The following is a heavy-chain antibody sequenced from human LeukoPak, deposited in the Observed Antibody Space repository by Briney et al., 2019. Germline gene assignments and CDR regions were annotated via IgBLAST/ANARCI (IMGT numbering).Heavy chain of an antibody. J-gene: IGHJ4*02. Sequence: PGGSLRLSCAASGFTFSSYSLNWVRQAPGKGLEWVSSISSSSSYIYYADSVKGRFTISRDNAKNSLYLQMNSLRAEDTAVYYCARSGYSGSCFDYWGQGTLVTVSS. V-gene: IGHV3-21*01. CDR2: ISSSSSYI. CDR3: ARSGYSGSCFDY. D-gene: IGHD1-26*01. CDR1: GFTFSSYS.